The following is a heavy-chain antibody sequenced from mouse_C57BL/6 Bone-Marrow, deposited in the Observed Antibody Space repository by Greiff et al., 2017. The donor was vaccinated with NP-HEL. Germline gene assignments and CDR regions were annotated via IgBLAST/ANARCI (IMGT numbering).Heavy chain of an antibody. D-gene: IGHD2-3*01. CDR3: TRPYYDGYYVGFAY. J-gene: IGHJ3*01. CDR1: GFNIKDYY. V-gene: IGHV14-1*01. CDR2: IDPEDGDT. Sequence: VQLKESGAELVRPGASVKLSCTASGFNIKDYYMHWVKQRPEQGLEWIGRIDPEDGDTEYAPKFQGKATMTADTSSNTAYLQLSSLTSEDTAVYYCTRPYYDGYYVGFAYWGQGTLVTVSA.